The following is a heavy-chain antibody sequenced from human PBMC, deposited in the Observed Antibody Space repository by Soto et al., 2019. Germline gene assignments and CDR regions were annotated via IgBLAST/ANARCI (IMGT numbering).Heavy chain of an antibody. V-gene: IGHV4-59*08. CDR1: SVPISEYS. CDR3: ARQRTTVVTQAYFDH. D-gene: IGHD2-21*02. CDR2: YFDGGRT. J-gene: IGHJ4*02. Sequence: SETLSLTCNVSSVPISEYSWSWVRQSPGKGLEWIGNYFDGGRTMYNPSFKSRVTISIDTSKNQFSLKLSSVTATDTAVYYCARQRTTVVTQAYFDHWGQGALVTVSS.